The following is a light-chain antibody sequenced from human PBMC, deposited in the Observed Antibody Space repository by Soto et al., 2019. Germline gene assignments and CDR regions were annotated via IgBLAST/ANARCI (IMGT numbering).Light chain of an antibody. V-gene: IGKV3-15*01. Sequence: EIVMTQSQATLSVSPGERATLSCRASQSVSYNLAWYQQKPGQGPRLLIYGAFTRATGIPARFSGSGSGTEFTLTISSLQSEDFGVYYCQQYKNWTPLTFGGGTKVEIK. CDR1: QSVSYN. J-gene: IGKJ4*01. CDR2: GAF. CDR3: QQYKNWTPLT.